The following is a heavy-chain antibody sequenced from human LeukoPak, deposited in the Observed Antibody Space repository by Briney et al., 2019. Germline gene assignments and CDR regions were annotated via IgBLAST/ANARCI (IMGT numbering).Heavy chain of an antibody. V-gene: IGHV4-39*01. D-gene: IGHD4-11*01. J-gene: IGHJ5*02. Sequence: SETLSLTCTVSGGSISSSSYYWGWIRQPPGKGLEWIGSIYYSGSTYYNPSLKSRVTISVDTSKNQFSLKLSSVTAADTAVYYCARQYDYLINWFDPWGQGTLVTVSS. CDR1: GGSISSSSYY. CDR2: IYYSGST. CDR3: ARQYDYLINWFDP.